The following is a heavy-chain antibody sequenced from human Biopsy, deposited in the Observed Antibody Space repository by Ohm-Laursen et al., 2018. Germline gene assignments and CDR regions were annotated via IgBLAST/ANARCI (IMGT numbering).Heavy chain of an antibody. V-gene: IGHV3-74*01. CDR1: GFTFNAYW. Sequence: GSLRLSCAASGFTFNAYWMYWVRQVPGKGLVWVSHIKSVGSWTNYADSVKGRFTISRDNAKNTLYLQMNSLGAEDTAVYYCVSFLKDLNMAVWGQGTTVTVSS. CDR3: VSFLKDLNMAV. J-gene: IGHJ6*02. D-gene: IGHD2-15*01. CDR2: IKSVGSWT.